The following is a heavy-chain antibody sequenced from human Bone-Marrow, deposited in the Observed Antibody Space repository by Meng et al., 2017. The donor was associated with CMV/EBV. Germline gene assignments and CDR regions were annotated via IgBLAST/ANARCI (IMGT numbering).Heavy chain of an antibody. CDR2: INPNSGGT. Sequence: ASVKVSCKASGYTFTGYYMHWVRQAPGQGLEWMGWINPNSGGTNYAQKFQGRVTMTRDTSISTAYMELSRLRSDDTAVYYCARDHSTSSSLSNWFGPWGQGTRVTGFS. CDR3: ARDHSTSSSLSNWFGP. J-gene: IGHJ5*02. CDR1: GYTFTGYY. V-gene: IGHV1-2*02. D-gene: IGHD6-6*01.